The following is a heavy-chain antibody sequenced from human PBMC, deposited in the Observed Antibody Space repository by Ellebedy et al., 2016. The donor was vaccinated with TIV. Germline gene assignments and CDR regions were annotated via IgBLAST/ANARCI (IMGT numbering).Heavy chain of an antibody. CDR3: ARGRSFEAFDV. J-gene: IGHJ3*01. V-gene: IGHV4-39*07. CDR1: GGSISIGGYY. Sequence: SETLSLTCSVSGGSISIGGYYWDWLRQPLGMGLEWIGSLYYSGSTHYNPSLKSRVTISMHTSKNQFSLKLSSVTAADTAVYYCARGRSFEAFDVWGQGTVVTVSS. CDR2: LYYSGST.